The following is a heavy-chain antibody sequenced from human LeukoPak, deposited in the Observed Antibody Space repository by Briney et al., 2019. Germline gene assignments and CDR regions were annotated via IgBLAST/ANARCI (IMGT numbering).Heavy chain of an antibody. J-gene: IGHJ4*02. CDR2: IYISRST. D-gene: IGHD3-16*02. V-gene: IGHV4-61*02. Sequence: SETLSLTCTVSGGSISSGNYYWSWIRQPAGKGLEWIGRIYISRSTNYNPSLQSRVTISVDTSKNQFSLKLSSVTAADTAVYYCAREPTPDGDYDYVWGSYRGHFDYWGQGTLVTVSS. CDR1: GGSISSGNYY. CDR3: AREPTPDGDYDYVWGSYRGHFDY.